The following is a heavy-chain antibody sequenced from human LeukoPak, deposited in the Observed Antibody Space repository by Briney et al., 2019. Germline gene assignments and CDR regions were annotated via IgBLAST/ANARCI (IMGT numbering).Heavy chain of an antibody. Sequence: GGSLRLSCAASGFTFKNSAMSWVRQAPGRGLEWVSTISGSRDNSYYAGSVKGRFTISRDNSKNTLDLQMNSLRADDTAVYYCAKAGSIRFDYWGQGTLVTVSS. CDR2: ISGSRDNS. D-gene: IGHD1-26*01. CDR1: GFTFKNSA. J-gene: IGHJ4*02. V-gene: IGHV3-23*01. CDR3: AKAGSIRFDY.